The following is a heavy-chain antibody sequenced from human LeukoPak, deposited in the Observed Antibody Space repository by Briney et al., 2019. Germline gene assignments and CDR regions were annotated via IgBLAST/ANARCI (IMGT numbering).Heavy chain of an antibody. CDR2: INPSGGST. CDR3: ARFASWDAFDI. V-gene: IGHV1-46*01. CDR1: GDTFTSYY. Sequence: ASVKVSCKASGDTFTSYYMHWVRQAPGQGLEWMGIINPSGGSTSYAQKFQGRVTMTRDTSTSTVYMELSSLRSEDTAVYYCARFASWDAFDIWGQGTMVTVSS. J-gene: IGHJ3*02.